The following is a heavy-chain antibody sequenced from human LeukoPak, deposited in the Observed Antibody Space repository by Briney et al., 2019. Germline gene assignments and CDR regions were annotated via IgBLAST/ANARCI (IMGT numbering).Heavy chain of an antibody. V-gene: IGHV4-4*07. CDR3: ARAFRYSSGWYFDY. CDR2: IYSSGIT. CDR1: GGSISGYY. J-gene: IGHJ4*02. Sequence: SETLSLTCTASGGSISGYYWSWIRQPAGKGLEWIGRIYSSGITNYNPSLRGRVTMSVDTSKNQFSLNLSPVTAADTAVYYCARAFRYSSGWYFDYWGQGALVTVSS. D-gene: IGHD6-19*01.